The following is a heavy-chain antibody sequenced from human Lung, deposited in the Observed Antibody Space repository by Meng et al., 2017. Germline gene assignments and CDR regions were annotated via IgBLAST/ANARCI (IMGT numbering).Heavy chain of an antibody. V-gene: IGHV3-23*04. Sequence: VEFGGRMVEPGMSLKLICAVSGLIFSCADKWWVRHASGRGMEWVSSIRVRGETIWFADYVKGRFTISRDNSNSKLNLQMNSLRAEDTAVYYCAKEISPNESWSQGTLVTVSS. CDR1: GLIFSCAD. CDR2: IRVRGETI. J-gene: IGHJ4*02. D-gene: IGHD2-8*01. CDR3: AKEISPNES.